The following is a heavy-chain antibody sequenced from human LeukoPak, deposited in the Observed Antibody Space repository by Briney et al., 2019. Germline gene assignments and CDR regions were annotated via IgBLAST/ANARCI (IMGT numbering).Heavy chain of an antibody. J-gene: IGHJ6*02. D-gene: IGHD2-8*01. V-gene: IGHV3-23*01. CDR2: ISGSGAST. CDR1: GFTFYSYA. CDR3: AKDQTAMIMALPNRYGMDV. Sequence: PGGSLRLSCAASGFTFYSYAMSWVRQAPGKGLEWVSAISGSGASTYYADSVQGRFTISRDNSKNTLYLQMNSLRAEDTAVYYCAKDQTAMIMALPNRYGMDVWGQGTTVTVSS.